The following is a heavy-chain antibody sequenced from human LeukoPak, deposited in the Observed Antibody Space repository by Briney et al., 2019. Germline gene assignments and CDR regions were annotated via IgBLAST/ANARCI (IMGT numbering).Heavy chain of an antibody. CDR1: GDSVFSNSAA. Sequence: SQTLSLTCAISGDSVFSNSAAWNWIRQSPSRGLEWLGRTYYRSKWYNDYAVSVKSRITINPDTSKNQFSLQLNSVTPEDTAVYYCARDLAVAASSSRKYYYYYMDVWGKGTTVTVSS. CDR3: ARDLAVAASSSRKYYYYYMDV. D-gene: IGHD2-15*01. J-gene: IGHJ6*03. CDR2: TYYRSKWYN. V-gene: IGHV6-1*01.